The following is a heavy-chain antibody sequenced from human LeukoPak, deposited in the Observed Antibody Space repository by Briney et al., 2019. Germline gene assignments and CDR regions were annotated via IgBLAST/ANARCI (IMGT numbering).Heavy chain of an antibody. J-gene: IGHJ4*02. CDR3: ARGGLRGDY. V-gene: IGHV3-48*01. D-gene: IGHD4-17*01. CDR2: ISSSSGTI. CDR1: GFTFSSYS. Sequence: GGSLRLSCAASGFTFSSYSMNWVRQAPGKGLKWVSYISSSSGTIYYADSVKGRFTISRDNAENSLYLQMSSLRAEDTAVYYCARGGLRGDYWGQGTLVTVSS.